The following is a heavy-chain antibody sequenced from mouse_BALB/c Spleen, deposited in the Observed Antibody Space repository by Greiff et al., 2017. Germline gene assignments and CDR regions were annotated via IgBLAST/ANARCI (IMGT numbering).Heavy chain of an antibody. J-gene: IGHJ4*01. CDR3: ARRYDGAMDY. CDR2: ISSGGSYT. D-gene: IGHD2-14*01. CDR1: GFTFSSYT. Sequence: EVQLQESGGGLVKPGGSLKLSCAASGFTFSSYTMSWVRQTPEKRLEWVATISSGGSYTYYPDSVKGRFTISRDNAKNTLFLQMTSLRSEDTAMYYCARRYDGAMDYWGQGTSVTVSS. V-gene: IGHV5-9-3*01.